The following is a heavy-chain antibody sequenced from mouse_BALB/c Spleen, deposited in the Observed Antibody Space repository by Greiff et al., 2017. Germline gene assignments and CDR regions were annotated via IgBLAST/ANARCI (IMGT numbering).Heavy chain of an antibody. J-gene: IGHJ2*01. CDR3: ARETDYYGSRDYFDY. CDR1: GYSITSDYA. D-gene: IGHD1-1*01. Sequence: EVQRVESGPGLVKPSQSLSLTCTVTGYSITSDYAWNWIRQFPGNKLEWMGYISYSGSTSYNPSLKSRISITRDTSKNQFFLQLNCVTTEDTATYYCARETDYYGSRDYFDYWGQGTTLTVSS. CDR2: ISYSGST. V-gene: IGHV3-2*02.